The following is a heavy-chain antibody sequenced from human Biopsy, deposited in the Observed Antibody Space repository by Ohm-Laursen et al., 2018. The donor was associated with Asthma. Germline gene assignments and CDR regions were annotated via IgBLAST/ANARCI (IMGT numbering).Heavy chain of an antibody. CDR2: GGSYYDGGLK. V-gene: IGHV3-30-3*01. Sequence: SPRLSCTASGFTFRSYAMHWVRQAPGKGLERVAVGGSYYDGGLKYYADSVNGRFTVSRDDSKNTLYLQMNSLRPDDTAVYYCARDVMEWYLPAFDFWGQGTLVTVSS. D-gene: IGHD3-3*01. J-gene: IGHJ4*02. CDR3: ARDVMEWYLPAFDF. CDR1: GFTFRSYA.